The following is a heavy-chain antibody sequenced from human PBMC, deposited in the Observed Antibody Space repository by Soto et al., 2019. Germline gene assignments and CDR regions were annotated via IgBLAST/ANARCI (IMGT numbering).Heavy chain of an antibody. CDR3: ARSGYSSSWYLNDYYYYGMDV. D-gene: IGHD6-13*01. J-gene: IGHJ6*02. Sequence: SETLSLPCTVSGGSISSYYWSWIRQPPGKGLECIGYIYYSGSTNYNPSLKSRVTISVDTSKNQFSLKLSSVTAADTAVYYCARSGYSSSWYLNDYYYYGMDVWGQGTTVTVSS. V-gene: IGHV4-59*01. CDR1: GGSISSYY. CDR2: IYYSGST.